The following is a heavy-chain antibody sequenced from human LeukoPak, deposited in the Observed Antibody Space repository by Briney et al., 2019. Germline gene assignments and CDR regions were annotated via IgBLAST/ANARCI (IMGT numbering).Heavy chain of an antibody. CDR3: ARGRAGLGFDY. Sequence: SETLSLTCAAYGGSFSGYYWSWIRQPPGKGLEWIGEINHSGSTNYNPSLKSRVTISVDTSKNQFSLKLSSVTAADTAVYYCARGRAGLGFDYWGQGTLVTVSS. D-gene: IGHD1-14*01. CDR1: GGSFSGYY. CDR2: INHSGST. V-gene: IGHV4-34*01. J-gene: IGHJ4*02.